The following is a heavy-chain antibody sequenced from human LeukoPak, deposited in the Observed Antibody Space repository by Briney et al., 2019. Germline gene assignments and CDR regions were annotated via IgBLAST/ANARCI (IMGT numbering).Heavy chain of an antibody. CDR2: INPNSGGT. D-gene: IGHD3-9*01. J-gene: IGHJ4*02. CDR3: ARGSSYYDILTGYYGRDFADFDY. CDR1: GYTFTGYY. V-gene: IGHV1-2*02. Sequence: ASVKVSCKASGYTFTGYYMHWVRQAPGQGLEWMGWINPNSGGTNYAQKFQGRVTMTRDTSISTAYMELSSLRSEDTAVYYCARGSSYYDILTGYYGRDFADFDYWGQGTLVTVSS.